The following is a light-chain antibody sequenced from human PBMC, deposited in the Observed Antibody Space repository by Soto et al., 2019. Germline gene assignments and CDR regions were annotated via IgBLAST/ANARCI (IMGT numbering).Light chain of an antibody. CDR1: SSDVGSYNY. CDR2: EVR. V-gene: IGLV2-14*01. Sequence: QSALTQPASVSDSPGQSITISCTGTSSDVGSYNYVPWYQQHPGKAPKLMIYEVRNRPSGVSDRFSGSKSGKTASLTIFGLQAEDEADYYCSSYTTSTTQVFGGGTKVTVL. CDR3: SSYTTSTTQV. J-gene: IGLJ2*01.